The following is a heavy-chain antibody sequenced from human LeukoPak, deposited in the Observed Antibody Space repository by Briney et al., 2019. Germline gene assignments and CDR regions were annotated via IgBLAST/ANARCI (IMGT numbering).Heavy chain of an antibody. V-gene: IGHV3-66*04. CDR2: IYSDGMT. CDR1: GFTVSSSH. J-gene: IGHJ6*02. D-gene: IGHD2-2*01. Sequence: GGSLRLSCADSGFTVSSSHLTWVRQAPGKGLEWVSLIYSDGMTYYADSVRGRFTISRDNSKNTLYLQMNSLRVEDTAVFYCVRPKHSSISWLHYGMDVWGQGTTVIVSS. CDR3: VRPKHSSISWLHYGMDV.